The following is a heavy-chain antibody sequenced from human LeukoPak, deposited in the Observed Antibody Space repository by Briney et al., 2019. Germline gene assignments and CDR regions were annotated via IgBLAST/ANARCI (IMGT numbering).Heavy chain of an antibody. Sequence: PGGSLRLSCAASGFTFDDYGMSWVRQAPGRGLEWVSYISSSSSTIYYADSVKGRFTISRDNAKNSLYLQMNSLRAEDTAVYYCARDWGMDVWGKGTTVTVSS. J-gene: IGHJ6*04. CDR2: ISSSSSTI. CDR3: ARDWGMDV. D-gene: IGHD7-27*01. CDR1: GFTFDDYG. V-gene: IGHV3-48*01.